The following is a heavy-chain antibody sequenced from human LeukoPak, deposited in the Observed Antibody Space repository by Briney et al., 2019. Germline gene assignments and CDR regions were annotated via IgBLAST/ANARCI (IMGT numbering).Heavy chain of an antibody. J-gene: IGHJ4*02. Sequence: GGSLRLSCAASGFTFSSTWMHWVRLVPGKGLVWVSRINSDGSNPIYADSVKGRFTISRDNAKNTLYLQMSSLRAEDMAVYYCARDWYYAVDYWGQGTLVTVSS. D-gene: IGHD3-10*01. V-gene: IGHV3-74*01. CDR2: INSDGSNP. CDR1: GFTFSSTW. CDR3: ARDWYYAVDY.